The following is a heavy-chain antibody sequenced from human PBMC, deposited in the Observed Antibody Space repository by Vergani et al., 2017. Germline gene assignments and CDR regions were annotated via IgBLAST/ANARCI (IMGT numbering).Heavy chain of an antibody. Sequence: EVQLVESGGGLVKPGGSLRLSCAASGFTFSSYSMNWVRQAPGKGLEWVSSISSSSSYIYYADSVKGRFTISRDNAKNSLYLQMNSLRSEDTAVYYCARDSHPYYDSARYYMDVWGKGTTVTVSS. J-gene: IGHJ6*03. CDR3: ARDSHPYYDSARYYMDV. CDR2: ISSSSSYI. D-gene: IGHD3-22*01. CDR1: GFTFSSYS. V-gene: IGHV3-21*04.